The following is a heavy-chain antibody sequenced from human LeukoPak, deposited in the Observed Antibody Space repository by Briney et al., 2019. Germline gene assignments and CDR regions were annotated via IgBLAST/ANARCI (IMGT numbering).Heavy chain of an antibody. CDR3: ASRHCSGGGCYFAGADPFDY. J-gene: IGHJ4*02. CDR2: ISYDGSNK. D-gene: IGHD2-15*01. Sequence: GGSLRLSCAASGFTFSSYAMHWVRQAPGKGLEWVAVISYDGSNKYYADSVKGRFTISRDTSKNTLYLQMNSLRAEDTAVYYCASRHCSGGGCYFAGADPFDYWGQGTLVTVSS. CDR1: GFTFSSYA. V-gene: IGHV3-30*14.